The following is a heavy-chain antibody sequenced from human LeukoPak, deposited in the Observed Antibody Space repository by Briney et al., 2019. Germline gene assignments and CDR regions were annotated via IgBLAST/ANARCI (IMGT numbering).Heavy chain of an antibody. CDR3: VSGTTGIVSHFDY. J-gene: IGHJ4*02. CDR2: IYYSGST. V-gene: IGHV4-59*08. Sequence: SETLSLTCTVSGGSISSYYWSWIRQPPGKGLEWIGYIYYSGSTNYNPSLKSRVTISVDTSKNQFSLKLSSVTAADTAVYYCVSGTTGIVSHFDYWGQGTLVTVSS. CDR1: GGSISSYY. D-gene: IGHD1-1*01.